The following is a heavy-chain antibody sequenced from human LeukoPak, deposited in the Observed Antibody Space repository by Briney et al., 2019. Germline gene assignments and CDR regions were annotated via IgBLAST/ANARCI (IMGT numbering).Heavy chain of an antibody. J-gene: IGHJ3*01. Sequence: ASVKVSCKASGYTSTGCYMHWVRQAPGQGLEWMGWINPNSGGTNYAQKFQGRVTMTRDTSISTAYMELSRLRSDDTAVYYCARTFYDTLDSDAFDFWGQGTMVIVSS. CDR1: GYTSTGCY. V-gene: IGHV1-2*02. D-gene: IGHD2/OR15-2a*01. CDR2: INPNSGGT. CDR3: ARTFYDTLDSDAFDF.